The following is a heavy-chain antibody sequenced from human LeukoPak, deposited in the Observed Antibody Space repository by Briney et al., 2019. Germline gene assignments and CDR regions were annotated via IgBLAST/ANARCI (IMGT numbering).Heavy chain of an antibody. J-gene: IGHJ4*02. Sequence: GESLRLSCEASGFTFTKFWMSWVRQAPGKGLEWVAVISYDGSNKYYADSVKGRFTISRDNSKNTLYLQMNSLRAEDTAVYYCAKDGSRYRATTFSGYFDYWGQGTLVTVSS. D-gene: IGHD1-26*01. CDR3: AKDGSRYRATTFSGYFDY. CDR2: ISYDGSNK. CDR1: GFTFTKFW. V-gene: IGHV3-30*18.